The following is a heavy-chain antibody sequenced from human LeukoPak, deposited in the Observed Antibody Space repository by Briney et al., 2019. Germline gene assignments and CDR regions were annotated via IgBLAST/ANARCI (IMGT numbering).Heavy chain of an antibody. CDR2: ISGSGGST. J-gene: IGHJ4*02. V-gene: IGHV3-23*01. D-gene: IGHD2-21*02. CDR1: GFTFSSYG. CDR3: AKASGLLVVVTAIGFDY. Sequence: PGGSLRLSCAASGFTFSSYGMSWLRQAPGEGLEWVSAISGSGGSTYYADSVKGRFTISRDNSKNTLYLQMNSLRAEDTAVYYCAKASGLLVVVTAIGFDYWGQGTLVTVSS.